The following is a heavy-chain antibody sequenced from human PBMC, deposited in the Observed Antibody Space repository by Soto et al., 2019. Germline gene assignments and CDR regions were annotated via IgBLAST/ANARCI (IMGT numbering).Heavy chain of an antibody. CDR3: ARHTVTTSPGYYAMDV. CDR1: GDSVSSNTYY. CDR2: VYYSGTT. D-gene: IGHD4-17*01. Sequence: SETLSLTCTVSGDSVSSNTYYWGWIRQPPGKGLEWIGSVYYSGTTYYSPSLKSRVTISVDTSKNQFSLKLSSVTAADTAVYYCARHTVTTSPGYYAMDVWGQGTTVTVSS. J-gene: IGHJ6*02. V-gene: IGHV4-39*01.